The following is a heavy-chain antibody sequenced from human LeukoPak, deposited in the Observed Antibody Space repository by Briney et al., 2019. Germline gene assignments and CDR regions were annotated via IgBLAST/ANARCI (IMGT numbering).Heavy chain of an antibody. J-gene: IGHJ3*02. D-gene: IGHD4-23*01. V-gene: IGHV4-4*07. CDR2: IYTSGST. CDR3: ARDTPDYGGNSDAFDI. Sequence: PSETLSLTCTVSGGSISSYYWSWIRQPAGKGLEWIGRIYTSGSTNYNPSLKSRVTMSVDTSKNQFSLKLSSVTAADTAVYYCARDTPDYGGNSDAFDIWGQGTMVTVSS. CDR1: GGSISSYY.